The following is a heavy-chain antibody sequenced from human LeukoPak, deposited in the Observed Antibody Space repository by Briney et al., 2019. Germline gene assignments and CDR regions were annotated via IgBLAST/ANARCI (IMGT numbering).Heavy chain of an antibody. J-gene: IGHJ6*03. D-gene: IGHD3-16*02. CDR2: IYLTGT. Sequence: PSETLSLTCTVSGGSIGTYYWSWVRQSPGTGLEWIGYIYLTGTRYNPYLQSRVTISVDRSRNQFFLKMTSETAADTAVYYCARHIGGGIEDMDVWGRGTKVTVSS. CDR3: ARHIGGGIEDMDV. V-gene: IGHV4-59*08. CDR1: GGSIGTYY.